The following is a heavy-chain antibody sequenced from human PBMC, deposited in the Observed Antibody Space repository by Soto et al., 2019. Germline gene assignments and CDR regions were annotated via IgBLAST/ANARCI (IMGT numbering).Heavy chain of an antibody. D-gene: IGHD5-18*01. Sequence: ASVKVSCKASGYTFTGYYMHWVRQAPGQGLEWMGWINPNSGGTNYAQKFQGRVTMTRDTSISTAYMELSRLRSDDTAVYYCATHSGRYSYGPRRGRLDYWGQGTLVTVSS. J-gene: IGHJ4*02. CDR3: ATHSGRYSYGPRRGRLDY. CDR2: INPNSGGT. CDR1: GYTFTGYY. V-gene: IGHV1-2*02.